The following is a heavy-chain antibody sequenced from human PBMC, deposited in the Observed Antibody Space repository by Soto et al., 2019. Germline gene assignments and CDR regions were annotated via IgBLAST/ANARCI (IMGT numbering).Heavy chain of an antibody. Sequence: GESLKIYCRGSGYSFTSYWISWVRQMPGKGLEWMGRIDPSDSYTNYSPSFQGHVTISADKSISTAYLQWSSLKASDTAMYYCARHGVVPAARDDGYYYGMDVWGQGTTVTVSS. CDR2: IDPSDSYT. CDR1: GYSFTSYW. J-gene: IGHJ6*02. D-gene: IGHD2-2*01. CDR3: ARHGVVPAARDDGYYYGMDV. V-gene: IGHV5-10-1*01.